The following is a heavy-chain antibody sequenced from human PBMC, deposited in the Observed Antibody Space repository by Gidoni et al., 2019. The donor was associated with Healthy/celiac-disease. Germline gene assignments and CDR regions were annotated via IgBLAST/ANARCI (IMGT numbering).Heavy chain of an antibody. Sequence: QVQLVQSGAEVKKPGASVKVSCKASGYTFTSYGISWVRQAPGQGLEWMGWISAYNGNTNYAQKLQGRVTMTTDTSTSTAYMELRSLRSDDTAVYYCARDEHYYDSSGYPRRPQFDYWGQGTLVTVSS. V-gene: IGHV1-18*01. CDR1: GYTFTSYG. CDR3: ARDEHYYDSSGYPRRPQFDY. J-gene: IGHJ4*02. CDR2: ISAYNGNT. D-gene: IGHD3-22*01.